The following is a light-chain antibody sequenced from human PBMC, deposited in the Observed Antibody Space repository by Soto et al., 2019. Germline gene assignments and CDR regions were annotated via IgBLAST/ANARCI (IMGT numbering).Light chain of an antibody. CDR2: KIS. CDR1: QSLIHCDGNTY. Sequence: EIVMTQTPLSSPVTLGQPASISCRASQSLIHCDGNTYLRWLHQRPGQPPRLLINKISNRFSGVADRFSGSAAETEFLTTMSRVEAKTASSYSCMQATQLHLTFGQGTRVEI. J-gene: IGKJ1*01. V-gene: IGKV2-24*01. CDR3: MQATQLHLT.